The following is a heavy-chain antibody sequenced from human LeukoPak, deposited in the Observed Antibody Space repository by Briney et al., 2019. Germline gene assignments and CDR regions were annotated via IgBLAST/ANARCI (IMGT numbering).Heavy chain of an antibody. D-gene: IGHD6-19*01. CDR1: GFTFSSYS. J-gene: IGHJ4*02. CDR3: ARDLAYSSGWYDEVDYFDY. Sequence: GGSLRLSCAASGFTFSSYSMNWVRQAPGKGLEWVSYISSSSSTIYYADSVKGRFTISRDNAKNSLYLQMNSLRDEDTAVYYCARDLAYSSGWYDEVDYFDYWGQGTLVTVSS. CDR2: ISSSSSTI. V-gene: IGHV3-48*02.